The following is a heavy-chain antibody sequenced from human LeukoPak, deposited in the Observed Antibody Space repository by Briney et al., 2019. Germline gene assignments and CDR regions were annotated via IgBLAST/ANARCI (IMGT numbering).Heavy chain of an antibody. CDR1: GFTFSSYS. CDR3: ARMRALSMTTSGISDY. D-gene: IGHD4-17*01. V-gene: IGHV3-21*01. CDR2: ISSSSSYI. J-gene: IGHJ4*02. Sequence: PGGSLRLSCAASGFTFSSYSMNWVRQAPGKGLEWVSSISSSSSYIYYADSVKGRFTISRDNAKNSLYLQMNSLRAEDTAVYYCARMRALSMTTSGISDYWGQGTLVTVSS.